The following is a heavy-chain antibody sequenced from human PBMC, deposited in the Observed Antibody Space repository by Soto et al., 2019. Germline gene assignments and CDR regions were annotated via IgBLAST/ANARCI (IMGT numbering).Heavy chain of an antibody. Sequence: PGGSLRLSCAASGFTFSSYAMSWVRQAPGEGLDVVSSISGSVGSTYYAVLVNGRFTISRDNSKNCLYLQMNGLRAEDTAVYYCAKMSSSQTYYYGTDVWGQGTTVTVSS. CDR1: GFTFSSYA. J-gene: IGHJ6*02. CDR3: AKMSSSQTYYYGTDV. D-gene: IGHD2-2*01. V-gene: IGHV3-23*01. CDR2: ISGSVGST.